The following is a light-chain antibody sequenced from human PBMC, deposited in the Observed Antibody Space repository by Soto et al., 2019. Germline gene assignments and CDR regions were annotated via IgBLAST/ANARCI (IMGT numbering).Light chain of an antibody. CDR1: QSVSSK. V-gene: IGKV3-20*01. CDR2: GAS. J-gene: IGKJ1*01. CDR3: QQYGSSGT. Sequence: EIMLTQCPDTLTVSPGERATLSCRASQSVSSKLTWYQQKPGQPPRLLIYGASTRATGIPARFSGSGSGTDFTLTISRLEPEDFAVYYCQQYGSSGTFGQGTKVDVK.